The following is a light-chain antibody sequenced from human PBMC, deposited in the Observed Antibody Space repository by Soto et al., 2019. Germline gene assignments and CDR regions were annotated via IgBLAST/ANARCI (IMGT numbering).Light chain of an antibody. Sequence: DIVMTQSPAALSVSPGQRATLSCWASQSVDSKLAWYQQKPGQAPRLLISGASTRATGISARFSGSGSGTDFTLTITGLQPEDFAVYYCQQYYSGYTFGQGTKLEI. CDR1: QSVDSK. CDR2: GAS. CDR3: QQYYSGYT. J-gene: IGKJ2*01. V-gene: IGKV3-15*01.